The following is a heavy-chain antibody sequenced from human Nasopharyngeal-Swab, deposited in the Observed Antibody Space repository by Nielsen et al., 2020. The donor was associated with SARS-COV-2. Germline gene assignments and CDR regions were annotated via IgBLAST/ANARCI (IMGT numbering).Heavy chain of an antibody. J-gene: IGHJ4*02. Sequence: SETLSLTCTVSGYSISSGYYWGWIRQPPGKGLEWIGSIYHSGSTYYNPSLKSRVTISVDTSKNQFSLKLSSVTAADTAVYYCVLNYYDSSGYSYYFDYWGQGTLVTVSS. CDR3: VLNYYDSSGYSYYFDY. CDR1: GYSISSGYY. D-gene: IGHD3-22*01. V-gene: IGHV4-38-2*02. CDR2: IYHSGST.